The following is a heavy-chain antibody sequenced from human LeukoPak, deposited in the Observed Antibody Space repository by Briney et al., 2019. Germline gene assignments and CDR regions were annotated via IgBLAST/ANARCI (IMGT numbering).Heavy chain of an antibody. D-gene: IGHD3-3*01. J-gene: IGHJ3*02. V-gene: IGHV4-59*01. Sequence: SETLSLTCTVSGGSISSYYWSWIRQPPGKRLEWIGYIYYSGSTNYNPSLKSRVTISVDTSKNQFSLKLSSVTAADTAVYYCARDLPYYDFWSGYYDGGSAFDIWGQGTMVTVSS. CDR2: IYYSGST. CDR1: GGSISSYY. CDR3: ARDLPYYDFWSGYYDGGSAFDI.